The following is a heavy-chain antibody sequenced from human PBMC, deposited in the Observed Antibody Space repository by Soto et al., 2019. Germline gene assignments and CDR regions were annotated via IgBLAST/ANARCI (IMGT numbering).Heavy chain of an antibody. CDR3: ARGGGGPLDWFDP. J-gene: IGHJ5*02. D-gene: IGHD3-10*01. CDR2: INAGNGNT. V-gene: IGHV1-3*05. CDR1: GYTFTSYA. Sequence: QVQLVQSGAEEKKPGASVKVSCKASGYTFTSYAMHWVRQAPGQRLEWMGWINAGNGNTKYSQKFQGRVTITRDTSASTAYMELSSLRSGDTAVYYCARGGGGPLDWFDPWGQGTLVTVSS.